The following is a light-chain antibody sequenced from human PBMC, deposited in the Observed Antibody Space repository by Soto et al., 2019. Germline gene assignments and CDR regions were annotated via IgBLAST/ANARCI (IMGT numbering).Light chain of an antibody. CDR1: QSISSW. CDR2: KAS. Sequence: DIQMTPSPSTLSASVVDRVTITCRASQSISSWLAWYRQKPGKAPKLLIYKASSLESGVPSRFSGSGSGTEFTLTISSLQPDDFATYYCQQYNSYSWTFGQGTKVDIK. CDR3: QQYNSYSWT. V-gene: IGKV1-5*03. J-gene: IGKJ1*01.